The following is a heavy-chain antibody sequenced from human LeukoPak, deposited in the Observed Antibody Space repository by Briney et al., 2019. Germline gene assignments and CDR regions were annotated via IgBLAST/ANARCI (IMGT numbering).Heavy chain of an antibody. CDR1: GGSISSSSYY. Sequence: PSETLSLTCTVSGGSISSSSYYWGWIRQPPGKGLEWIGSMYYRGTTYYNPSLKSRVTISVYTSKNQLSLKVTSVTAADTALYYCARCIAAAGWFDPWGQGTLVTVSS. D-gene: IGHD6-25*01. CDR3: ARCIAAAGWFDP. V-gene: IGHV4-39*01. J-gene: IGHJ5*02. CDR2: MYYRGTT.